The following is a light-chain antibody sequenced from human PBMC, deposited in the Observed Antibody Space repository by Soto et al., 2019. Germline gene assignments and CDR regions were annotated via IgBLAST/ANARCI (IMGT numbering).Light chain of an antibody. CDR2: DAS. Sequence: SPATLSLSPGERATLSCRASQSVSSYLAWYQQKPGQAPRLLIYDASNRATGIPARFSGSGSGTDFTLTISSLEPEDFAVYYCQQRSNWPPITFGQGTQLEIK. J-gene: IGKJ5*01. V-gene: IGKV3-11*01. CDR3: QQRSNWPPIT. CDR1: QSVSSY.